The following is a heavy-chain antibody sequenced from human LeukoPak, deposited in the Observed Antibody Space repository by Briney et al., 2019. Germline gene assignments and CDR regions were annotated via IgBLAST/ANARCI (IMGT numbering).Heavy chain of an antibody. CDR1: GGSFSGYY. Sequence: PSETLSLTCAVYGGSFSGYYWSWIRQPPGKGLEWIGEINHSGSTNYNPSLKSRVTISVDTSKNQFSPKLSSVTAADTAVYYCARWSAAYYYGSGSYFYWGQGTLVTVSS. CDR2: INHSGST. J-gene: IGHJ4*02. D-gene: IGHD3-10*01. V-gene: IGHV4-34*01. CDR3: ARWSAAYYYGSGSYFY.